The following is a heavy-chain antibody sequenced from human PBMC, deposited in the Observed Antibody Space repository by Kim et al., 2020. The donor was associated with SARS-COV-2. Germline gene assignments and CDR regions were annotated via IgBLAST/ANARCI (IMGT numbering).Heavy chain of an antibody. J-gene: IGHJ5*02. Sequence: GGSLRLSCAASGFTFSAHALNWVRQAPGKGLEWVAHIADDGSHIPYPDSVKGRFTISRDNTKNTLYLQMNSLRPEDTAVYYCLAEIGGRSVYHWGQGTV. CDR2: IADDGSHI. D-gene: IGHD2-15*01. CDR1: GFTFSAHA. CDR3: LAEIGGRSVYH. V-gene: IGHV3-30*04.